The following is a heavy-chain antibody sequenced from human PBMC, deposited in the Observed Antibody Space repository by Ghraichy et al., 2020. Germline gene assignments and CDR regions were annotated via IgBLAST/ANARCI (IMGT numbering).Heavy chain of an antibody. CDR2: TYYRSNWYN. D-gene: IGHD3-3*01. CDR1: GDSISSNSAS. V-gene: IGHV6-1*01. J-gene: IGHJ6*02. Sequence: SQTLSLTCAISGDSISSNSASWTWIRQSPSRGLEWLGRTYYRSNWYNDYAVSVKSRMTINPDTSKNQLSLQLNSVTPEDTAVYYCARDLYDFWSGSGYSYYGMDVWGQGTTVTVSS. CDR3: ARDLYDFWSGSGYSYYGMDV.